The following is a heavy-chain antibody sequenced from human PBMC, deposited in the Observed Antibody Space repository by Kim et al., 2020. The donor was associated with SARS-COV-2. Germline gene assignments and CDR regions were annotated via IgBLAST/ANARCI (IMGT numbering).Heavy chain of an antibody. J-gene: IGHJ5*02. V-gene: IGHV4-39*01. D-gene: IGHD2-15*01. Sequence: SETLSLTCTVSGGSISSSSYYWGWIRQPPGKGLEWIGSIYYSGSTYYNPSLKSRVTISVDTSKNQFSLKLSSVTAADTAVYYCARYFNKDIVVVVAAIRVDWFDPWGQGTLVTVSS. CDR2: IYYSGST. CDR3: ARYFNKDIVVVVAAIRVDWFDP. CDR1: GGSISSSSYY.